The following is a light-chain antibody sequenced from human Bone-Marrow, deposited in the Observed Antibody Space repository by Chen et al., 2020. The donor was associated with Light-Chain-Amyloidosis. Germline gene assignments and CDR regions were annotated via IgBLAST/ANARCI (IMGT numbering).Light chain of an antibody. CDR3: QVWDRSSDRPV. V-gene: IGLV3-21*02. Sequence: SYVLTPPSSASVAPGQTATIACGGNNIGSTSVHWYQQPPGQAPLLVVYDDSDRPSGIPERLSGSNSGNTATLTISRVEAGDEADYYCQVWDRSSDRPVFGGGTKLTVL. CDR1: NIGSTS. J-gene: IGLJ3*02. CDR2: DDS.